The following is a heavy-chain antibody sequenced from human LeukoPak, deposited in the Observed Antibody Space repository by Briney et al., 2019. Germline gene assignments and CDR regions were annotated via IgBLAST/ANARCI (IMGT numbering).Heavy chain of an antibody. V-gene: IGHV3-11*01. D-gene: IGHD3-10*01. CDR2: ISGSGITI. CDR1: GFTFSDYY. CDR3: ARDKITMVRGVVLSKARDSMVV. Sequence: GGSLRLSCAASGFTFSDYYMSWLRQAPGKGVEWVSYISGSGITISYPDSVKGRFTISRDNAKHSLYLQMNSLRAEDTAVYYCARDKITMVRGVVLSKARDSMVVWGQGTTVTVSS. J-gene: IGHJ6*01.